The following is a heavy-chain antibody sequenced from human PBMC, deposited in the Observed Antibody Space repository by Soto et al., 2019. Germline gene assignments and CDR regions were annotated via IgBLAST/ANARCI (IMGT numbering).Heavy chain of an antibody. Sequence: SETLSLTCAVYGGSFSGYYWSWIRQPPGKGLEWIGEINHSGSTNYNPSLKSRVTISVDTSKNQFSLKLSSVTAADTAVYYCARGRNVLRYFDWLPASYYFDYWGQGTLVTVSS. CDR1: GGSFSGYY. J-gene: IGHJ4*02. CDR2: INHSGST. CDR3: ARGRNVLRYFDWLPASYYFDY. D-gene: IGHD3-9*01. V-gene: IGHV4-34*01.